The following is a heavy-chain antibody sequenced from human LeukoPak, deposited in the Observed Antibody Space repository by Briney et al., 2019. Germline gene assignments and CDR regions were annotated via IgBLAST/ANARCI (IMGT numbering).Heavy chain of an antibody. Sequence: PGGSLRLSCAASGFIFSTYAMSWVRQAPGKGLEWVSAVSTSGGSTYYADSVKGRFTISRDNSRNTLYVQMNSLRAEDTAVYYCAKDVSSSYRDFDHWGQGTLVTVSS. CDR3: AKDVSSSYRDFDH. D-gene: IGHD3-22*01. CDR1: GFIFSTYA. J-gene: IGHJ4*02. V-gene: IGHV3-23*01. CDR2: VSTSGGST.